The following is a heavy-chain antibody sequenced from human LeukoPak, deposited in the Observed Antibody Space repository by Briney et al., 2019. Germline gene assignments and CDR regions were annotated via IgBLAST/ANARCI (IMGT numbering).Heavy chain of an antibody. CDR3: AREKPYYDYVWGSYSQYYFDY. CDR1: GYTFTSYY. CDR2: INPSGGST. J-gene: IGHJ4*02. V-gene: IGHV1-46*01. Sequence: ASVKVSCKASGYTFTSYYMHWVRQAPGQGLEWMGIINPSGGSTSYAQKFQGRVTMTRDTSTSTVYMELSSLRSEDTAVYYCAREKPYYDYVWGSYSQYYFDYWGQGTLVTVSS. D-gene: IGHD3-16*01.